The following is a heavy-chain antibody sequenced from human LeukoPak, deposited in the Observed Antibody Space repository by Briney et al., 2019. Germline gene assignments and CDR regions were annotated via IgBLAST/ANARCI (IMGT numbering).Heavy chain of an antibody. Sequence: GASVKVSCEASGYTFTSYYMHWVRQAPGQGLEWMGIINPSGGSTSYAQKFQGRVTMTRDTSTSTVYMELSSLRSEDTAVYYCARFGFDWLIDYWGQGTLVTVSS. J-gene: IGHJ4*02. CDR1: GYTFTSYY. D-gene: IGHD3-9*01. CDR2: INPSGGST. V-gene: IGHV1-46*01. CDR3: ARFGFDWLIDY.